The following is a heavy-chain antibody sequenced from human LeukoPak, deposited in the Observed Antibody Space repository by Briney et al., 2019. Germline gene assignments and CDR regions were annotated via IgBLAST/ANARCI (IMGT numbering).Heavy chain of an antibody. CDR2: IYYSGST. CDR3: ARHRRGVGSSWYYFDY. Sequence: SETLSLTCTVSGGSISSSSYYWGWIRQPPGKGLEWIGSIYYSGSTYYNPSLKSRVTISVDTSKNQFSLKPSSVTAADTAVYYCARHRRGVGSSWYYFDYWGQGTLVTVSS. J-gene: IGHJ4*02. V-gene: IGHV4-39*01. D-gene: IGHD6-13*01. CDR1: GGSISSSSYY.